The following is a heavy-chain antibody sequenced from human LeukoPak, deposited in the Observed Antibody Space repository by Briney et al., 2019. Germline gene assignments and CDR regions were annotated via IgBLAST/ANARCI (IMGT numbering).Heavy chain of an antibody. CDR3: ARRSSEQWLVG. Sequence: SETLSLTCTVSGGSISSSTYYWGWIRQPPGKTLEWIGSIYYTGGTYYNPSLKRRVTISLNTSKNQFSLRLGSVTAADTAVYYCARRSSEQWLVGWGQGTLVTVSS. V-gene: IGHV4-39*01. CDR2: IYYTGGT. D-gene: IGHD6-19*01. CDR1: GGSISSSTYY. J-gene: IGHJ4*02.